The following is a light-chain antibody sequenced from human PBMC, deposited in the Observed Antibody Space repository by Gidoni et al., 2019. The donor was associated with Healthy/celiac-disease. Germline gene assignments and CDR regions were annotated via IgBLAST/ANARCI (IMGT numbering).Light chain of an antibody. V-gene: IGKV1-39*01. CDR1: QSISSY. J-gene: IGKJ4*01. Sequence: DLHMTQSPSSLSASVGDRVTITCRASQSISSYLNWYQQKPGKAPKLLIYAASSLQSGVPSRFSGSGSGTDFTLTISSLQPEDFATYYCQQSYSTPPLTFGGGTKVEIK. CDR3: QQSYSTPPLT. CDR2: AAS.